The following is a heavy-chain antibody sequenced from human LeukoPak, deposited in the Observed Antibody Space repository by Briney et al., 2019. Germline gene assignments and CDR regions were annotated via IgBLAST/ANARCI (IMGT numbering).Heavy chain of an antibody. CDR3: ARENGGYYYYGMDV. Sequence: PGGSLRLSCAASGFTVSSNYMSWVRQAPGKGLEWVSVIYSGGSTYYADSVKGRFTISRDNSKNTLYLQMNSLRAEDTAVYYCARENGGYYYYGMDVWGQGTTVTVSS. J-gene: IGHJ6*02. CDR1: GFTVSSNY. D-gene: IGHD3-16*01. V-gene: IGHV3-53*01. CDR2: IYSGGST.